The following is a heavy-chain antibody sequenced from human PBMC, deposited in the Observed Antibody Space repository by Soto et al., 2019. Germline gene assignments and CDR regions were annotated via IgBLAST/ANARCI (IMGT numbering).Heavy chain of an antibody. CDR3: ASRSYGSGVEL. J-gene: IGHJ4*02. CDR1: GGSISSSGHY. V-gene: IGHV4-39*01. Sequence: QLQLQESGPGLVKPSEALSLTCTVSGGSISSSGHYWGWIRQTPGKGLELIGNIFYSGGTHYNASFRSRVSISVDSSKNQLSLKVTSVTAADTAVYYCASRSYGSGVELWGRGTLVTVSS. D-gene: IGHD3-10*01. CDR2: IFYSGGT.